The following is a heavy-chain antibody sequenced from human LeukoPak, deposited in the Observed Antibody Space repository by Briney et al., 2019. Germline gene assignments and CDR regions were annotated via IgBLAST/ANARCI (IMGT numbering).Heavy chain of an antibody. CDR2: IIPIFGTA. D-gene: IGHD3-3*01. CDR3: ARVSGVVPYIDY. CDR1: GGTFSSYA. Sequence: ASVKVSCKASGGTFSSYAISWVRQAPGQGLEWMGGIIPIFGTANYAQKFQGRVTITADKSTSTAYMEPSSLRSEDTAVYYCARVSGVVPYIDYWGQGTLVTVSS. V-gene: IGHV1-69*06. J-gene: IGHJ4*02.